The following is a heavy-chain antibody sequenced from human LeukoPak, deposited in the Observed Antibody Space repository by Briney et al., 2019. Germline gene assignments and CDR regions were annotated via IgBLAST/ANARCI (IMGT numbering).Heavy chain of an antibody. CDR1: GYTFTTYF. CDR2: IKPSGGST. CDR3: ARPVYDSRGRRAFDI. J-gene: IGHJ3*02. Sequence: ASVKVSCKASGYTFTTYFMHWVRQAPGQGLEWMGIIKPSGGSTIYAQKFQGRVTLTSDTSTSTVYMELSSLRSEDTAVYYCARPVYDSRGRRAFDIWGQGTMVTVSS. D-gene: IGHD3-22*01. V-gene: IGHV1-46*01.